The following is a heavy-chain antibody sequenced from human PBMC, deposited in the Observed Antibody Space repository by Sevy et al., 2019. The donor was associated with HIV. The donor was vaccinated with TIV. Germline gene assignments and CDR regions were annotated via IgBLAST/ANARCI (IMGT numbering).Heavy chain of an antibody. CDR2: IWNDGSNK. Sequence: GGSLRLSCAASGFTFSNAWMSWVRQAPGKGLEWVAVIWNDGSNKYYADSVKGRFTISRDNSKNTLYLQMNSLRVEDTAVYFCARGGDFNDRSAKRDFDYWGQGTLVTVSS. V-gene: IGHV3-33*08. J-gene: IGHJ4*02. D-gene: IGHD3-22*01. CDR1: GFTFSNAW. CDR3: ARGGDFNDRSAKRDFDY.